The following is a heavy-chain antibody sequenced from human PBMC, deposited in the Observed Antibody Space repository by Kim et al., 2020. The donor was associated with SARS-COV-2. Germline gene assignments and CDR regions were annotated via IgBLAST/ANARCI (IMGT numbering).Heavy chain of an antibody. J-gene: IGHJ4*03. CDR3: VKDWGLWFGDYWGQGALATGY. Sequence: SASGFTFRSYSMHWVRQAPGKGLEFVSTISSIGGSAYYADSVKGRFTISRDNSKDTLYLQMSSLRAEDTAVYYCVKDWGLWFGDYWGQGALATGY. D-gene: IGHD3-10*01. V-gene: IGHV3-64D*09. CDR2: ISSIGGSA. CDR1: GFTFRSYS.